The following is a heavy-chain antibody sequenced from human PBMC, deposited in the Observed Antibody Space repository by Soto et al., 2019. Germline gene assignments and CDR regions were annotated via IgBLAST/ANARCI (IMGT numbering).Heavy chain of an antibody. CDR3: AKDLASGMDV. J-gene: IGHJ6*04. Sequence: QVQLVESGGGVVQPGRSLRLSCAASGFTFSSYGMHWVRQAPGKGLEWVAVISYDGSNKYYADSVKGRFTIYRDNSKNTLYLQMNSLRAEDTAVYYCAKDLASGMDVWGKGTTVTVSS. V-gene: IGHV3-30*18. CDR2: ISYDGSNK. CDR1: GFTFSSYG.